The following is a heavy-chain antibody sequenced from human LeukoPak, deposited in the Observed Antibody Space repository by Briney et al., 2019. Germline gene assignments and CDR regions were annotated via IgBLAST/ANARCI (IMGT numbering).Heavy chain of an antibody. CDR2: IKSKTDGGTT. V-gene: IGHV3-15*01. CDR3: TTDSGVAAAGTLSTYYYYGMDV. CDR1: GFTLSNAW. J-gene: IGHJ6*02. Sequence: GGSLRLSCAASGFTLSNAWMSWVRQAPAKGLEWVGRIKSKTDGGTTDYAAPVKGRFPISRDDSKNTLYLQMNSLKTEDTAVYYCTTDSGVAAAGTLSTYYYYGMDVWGQGTTVTVSS. D-gene: IGHD6-13*01.